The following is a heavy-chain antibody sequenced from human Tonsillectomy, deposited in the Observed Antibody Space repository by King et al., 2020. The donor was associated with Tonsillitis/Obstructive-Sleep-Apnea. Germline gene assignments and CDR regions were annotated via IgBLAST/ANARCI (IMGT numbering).Heavy chain of an antibody. CDR2: ISSNGDTI. CDR3: LARGAAKWDY. D-gene: IGHD1-26*01. V-gene: IGHV3-48*03. Sequence: VQLVESGGGLVQPGGSLRLSCAASGFTFSSYEMNWVRQAPGKGLEWVSYISSNGDTIYYADSMKARFTISRDNAKNSLYLQVNSLRAEDTAVYYCLARGAAKWDYWGQGTLVTVSS. J-gene: IGHJ4*02. CDR1: GFTFSSYE.